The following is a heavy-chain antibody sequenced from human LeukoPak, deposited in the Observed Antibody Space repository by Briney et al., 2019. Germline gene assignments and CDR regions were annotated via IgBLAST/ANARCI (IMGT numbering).Heavy chain of an antibody. Sequence: GRSLRLSCAVSGFTFSSYGMHWVRQAPGKGLEWVAVIWHDGSNKYYADSVKGRFTISRDNSKNTLYLQMNSLRAEDTAVYYCARGETFTLGGVIVESAFDIWGQGTMVTVSS. CDR2: IWHDGSNK. V-gene: IGHV3-33*01. CDR1: GFTFSSYG. CDR3: ARGETFTLGGVIVESAFDI. D-gene: IGHD3-16*02. J-gene: IGHJ3*02.